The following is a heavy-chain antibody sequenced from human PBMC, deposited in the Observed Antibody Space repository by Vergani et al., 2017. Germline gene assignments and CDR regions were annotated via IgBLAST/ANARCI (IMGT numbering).Heavy chain of an antibody. CDR1: GGTFSSYT. J-gene: IGHJ3*02. D-gene: IGHD3-3*01. CDR3: ARGYPLYYDFWSGSDYDAFDI. Sequence: QVQLVQSGAEVKKPGSSVKVSCKASGGTFSSYTISWVRQAPGQGLEWMGRIIPILGIANYAQKFQGRVTITADKSTSTAYMELSSLRSEDTAVYYCARGYPLYYDFWSGSDYDAFDIWGQGTMVTVSS. V-gene: IGHV1-69*02. CDR2: IIPILGIA.